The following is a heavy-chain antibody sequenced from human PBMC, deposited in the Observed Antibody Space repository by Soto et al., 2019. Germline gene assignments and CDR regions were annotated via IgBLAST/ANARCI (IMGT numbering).Heavy chain of an antibody. J-gene: IGHJ4*02. Sequence: QVQLVESGGGLVKPGGSLRLSCAASGFIFSDYYMSWISQAPGKGLEWASYISSRSRYTNYADSVKGRFTISRDNAKNSLSLQMNSLRAEDTAVYYCARVTFGSFYQDSWGQGTLVTVSS. V-gene: IGHV3-11*06. CDR1: GFIFSDYY. D-gene: IGHD3-16*01. CDR2: ISSRSRYT. CDR3: ARVTFGSFYQDS.